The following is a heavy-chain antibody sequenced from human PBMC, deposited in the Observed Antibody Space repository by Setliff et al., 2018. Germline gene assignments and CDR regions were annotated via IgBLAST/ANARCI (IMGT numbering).Heavy chain of an antibody. D-gene: IGHD6-19*01. CDR1: GGSISSYY. Sequence: LSLTCTVSGGSISSYYWNWIRQPAGKGLEWIGHIYIGGSANYNPSLKSRVTMSIDTSKNQFSLKLNSVTAADMAVYYCAREQWLDPPGYYYMDVWAKGTTVTVSS. CDR2: IYIGGSA. V-gene: IGHV4-4*07. J-gene: IGHJ6*03. CDR3: AREQWLDPPGYYYMDV.